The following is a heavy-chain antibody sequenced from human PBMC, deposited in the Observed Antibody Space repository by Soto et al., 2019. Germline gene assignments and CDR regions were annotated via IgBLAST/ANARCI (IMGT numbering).Heavy chain of an antibody. Sequence: PGGSLRLSCAASGFTFSSYAMSWVRQAPGKGLEWVSAISGSGDSTYYADSVKGRFTISRDNSKNTLYLQMRSLRAEDTAVYYCAKDMRCSGGSCYSDFDYWGQGTLVTAPQ. CDR1: GFTFSSYA. D-gene: IGHD2-15*01. CDR3: AKDMRCSGGSCYSDFDY. J-gene: IGHJ4*02. V-gene: IGHV3-23*01. CDR2: ISGSGDST.